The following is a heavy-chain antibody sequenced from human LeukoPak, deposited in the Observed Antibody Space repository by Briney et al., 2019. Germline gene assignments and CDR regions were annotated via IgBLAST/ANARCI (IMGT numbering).Heavy chain of an antibody. CDR2: FDPEDGET. CDR1: GYTLTELS. V-gene: IGHV1-24*01. CDR3: ATGPSYYNWFDP. Sequence: GASVKVPCKVSGYTLTELSMHWVRQAPGKGLEWMGGFDPEDGETIYAQKFQGRVTMTEDTSTDTAYMELSSLRSEDTAVYYCATGPSYYNWFDPWGQGTLVTVSS. D-gene: IGHD3-10*01. J-gene: IGHJ5*02.